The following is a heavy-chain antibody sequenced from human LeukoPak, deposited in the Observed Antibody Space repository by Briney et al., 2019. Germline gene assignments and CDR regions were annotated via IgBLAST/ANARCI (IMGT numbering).Heavy chain of an antibody. J-gene: IGHJ5*02. CDR1: GGSISSYY. D-gene: IGHD2-21*02. Sequence: PSETLSLTCTVSGGSISSYYWSWIRQPPGKGLEWIGYIYYSGSTNYNPSLKSRVTISVDTSKNQFSLKLSSVTAADTAVYYCARGDCGIDCPKYNWFYPWGQGTLVTVSS. CDR3: ARGDCGIDCPKYNWFYP. V-gene: IGHV4-59*01. CDR2: IYYSGST.